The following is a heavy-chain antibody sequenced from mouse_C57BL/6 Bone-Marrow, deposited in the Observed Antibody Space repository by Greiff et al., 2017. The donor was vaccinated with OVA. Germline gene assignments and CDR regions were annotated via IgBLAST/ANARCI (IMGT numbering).Heavy chain of an antibody. V-gene: IGHV5-12*01. D-gene: IGHD3-3*01. Sequence: DVMLVESGGGLVQPGGSLKLSCAASGFTFSDYYMYWVRQTPEKRLEWVAYISNGGCSTYYPDTVKGRFTISRDNAKNTLYLQMSRLKSEDTAMYYCARHGTRYFDVWGTGTTVTVSS. J-gene: IGHJ1*03. CDR3: ARHGTRYFDV. CDR1: GFTFSDYY. CDR2: ISNGGCST.